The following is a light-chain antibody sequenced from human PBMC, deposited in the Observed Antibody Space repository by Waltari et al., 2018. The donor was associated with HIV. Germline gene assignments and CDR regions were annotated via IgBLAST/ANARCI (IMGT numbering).Light chain of an antibody. V-gene: IGLV7-43*01. CDR2: SAT. J-gene: IGLJ2*01. CDR3: MLFFRTSYL. CDR1: TGPVGSGHH. Sequence: QSVVTQDPSMTVSPGGTVTPTCSSATGPVGSGHHVNLFQQKPGQPPRPLIYSATRRHPLTPERFSASLVGDRAALTLSNVWPEDQADYYCMLFFRTSYLFGGGTRVTVL.